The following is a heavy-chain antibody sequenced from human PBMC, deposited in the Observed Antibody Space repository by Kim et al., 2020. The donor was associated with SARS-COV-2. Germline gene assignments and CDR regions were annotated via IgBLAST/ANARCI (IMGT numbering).Heavy chain of an antibody. CDR3: ARTEFAAAGNY. CDR1: GFIFSSYW. D-gene: IGHD6-13*01. CDR2: IKPDGSET. V-gene: IGHV3-7*03. J-gene: IGHJ4*02. Sequence: GGSLRLSCAASGFIFSSYWMTWVRQAPGKGLEWVANIKPDGSETYCVDSVKGRFTVSRDNAKNSLSLQMNSLRAEDTAVYYCARTEFAAAGNYWGQGTLVTVSS.